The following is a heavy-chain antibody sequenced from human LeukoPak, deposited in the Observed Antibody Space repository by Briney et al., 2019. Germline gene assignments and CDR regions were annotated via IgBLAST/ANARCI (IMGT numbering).Heavy chain of an antibody. CDR1: GGSISSGGYY. J-gene: IGHJ5*02. CDR2: IYYSGST. D-gene: IGHD2-2*01. V-gene: IGHV4-31*03. CDR3: ARRRKHQLTPYNWFEA. Sequence: SETLSLTCTVSGGSISSGGYYWSWIRQHPGKGLEGFGYIYYSGSTYYNPSLKSRVTISVDTSKNEFSLNLSYVTAAHTAVFFCARRRKHQLTPYNWFEAWGQGTLVTVCS.